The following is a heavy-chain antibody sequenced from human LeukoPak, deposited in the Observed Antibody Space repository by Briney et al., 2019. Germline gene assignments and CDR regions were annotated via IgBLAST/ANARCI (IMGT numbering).Heavy chain of an antibody. CDR1: GFTFSSYG. J-gene: IGHJ3*02. Sequence: PGRSLRLSCAASGFTFSSYGMHWVRQAPGKGLEWVAFIRYDGSNKYYADSVKGRFTISRDNSKNTLYLQMNSLRAEDTAVYYCAKLRNDAFDIWGQGTMVTVSS. D-gene: IGHD4-17*01. CDR3: AKLRNDAFDI. V-gene: IGHV3-30*02. CDR2: IRYDGSNK.